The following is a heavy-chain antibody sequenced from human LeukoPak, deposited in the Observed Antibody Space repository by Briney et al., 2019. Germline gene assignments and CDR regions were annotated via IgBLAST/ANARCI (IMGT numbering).Heavy chain of an antibody. CDR3: ASLFVVVPRGNYMDV. CDR2: ISSSSSYR. V-gene: IGHV3-21*01. D-gene: IGHD2-15*01. Sequence: GGSLRLSCAAPGFTFSSYSMNWVRQAPGKGLEWVSSISSSSSYRYYADSVKGRFTISRDNAKNSLFLQMNSLRAEDTAVYYCASLFVVVPRGNYMDVWGKGTTVTVSS. CDR1: GFTFSSYS. J-gene: IGHJ6*03.